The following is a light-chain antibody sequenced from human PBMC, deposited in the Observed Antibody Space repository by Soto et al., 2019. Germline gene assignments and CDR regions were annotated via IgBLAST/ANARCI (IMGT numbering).Light chain of an antibody. V-gene: IGKV1-33*01. CDR1: QDISNY. Sequence: DIQMTQSPSSLSASVGDKVTITSQASQDISNYLNWYQQKPEKAPKLLIYDASNLETGVPLRFSGSGSGTDFTFTISSLQPEDIATYYCQQYDNLWTFGQGTKVDIK. J-gene: IGKJ1*01. CDR2: DAS. CDR3: QQYDNLWT.